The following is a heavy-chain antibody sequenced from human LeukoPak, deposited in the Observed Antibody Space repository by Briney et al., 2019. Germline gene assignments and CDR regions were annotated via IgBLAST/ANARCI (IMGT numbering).Heavy chain of an antibody. V-gene: IGHV4-31*02. Sequence: TPSLTCVVSGGSISRGGYYSSWVRHHPGNGLGWLAYIYYSGSTYSNPSLKSRVTISVDTSKNQFSLKLSSVTAADTAVYYCAREGYGSRQKKYYFDYWGQGTLVTVSS. CDR2: IYYSGST. D-gene: IGHD3-22*01. CDR1: GGSISRGGYY. J-gene: IGHJ4*02. CDR3: AREGYGSRQKKYYFDY.